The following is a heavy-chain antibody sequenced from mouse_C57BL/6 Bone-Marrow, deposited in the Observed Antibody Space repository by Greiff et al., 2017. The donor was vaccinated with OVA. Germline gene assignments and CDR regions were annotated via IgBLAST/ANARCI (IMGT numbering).Heavy chain of an antibody. D-gene: IGHD1-1*01. CDR3: TREGYYYGSSPFAY. J-gene: IGHJ3*01. V-gene: IGHV5-9-1*02. CDR1: GFTFSSYA. CDR2: ISSGGDYI. Sequence: EVKLQESGEGLVKPGGSLKLSCAASGFTFSSYAMSWVRQTPEKRLEWVAYISSGGDYIYYADTVKGRFTISRDNARNTLYLQMSSLKSEDTAMYYCTREGYYYGSSPFAYWGQGTLVTVSA.